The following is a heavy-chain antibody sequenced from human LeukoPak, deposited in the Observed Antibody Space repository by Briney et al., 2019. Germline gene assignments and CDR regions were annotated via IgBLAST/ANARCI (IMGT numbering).Heavy chain of an antibody. V-gene: IGHV4-39*07. CDR3: ARGALRSSPPYFDY. D-gene: IGHD6-6*01. CDR1: GGSISSSSYY. J-gene: IGHJ4*02. CDR2: IYYSGST. Sequence: KPSETLSLTCTVSGGSISSSSYYWGWIRQPPGKGLEWIGGIYYSGSTYYNPSLKSRVTISVDTSKNQFSLKLSSVTAADTAVYYCARGALRSSPPYFDYWGQGTLVTVSS.